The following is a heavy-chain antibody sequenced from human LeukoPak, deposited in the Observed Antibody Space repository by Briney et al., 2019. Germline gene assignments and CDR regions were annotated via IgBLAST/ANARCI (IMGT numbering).Heavy chain of an antibody. J-gene: IGHJ6*02. V-gene: IGHV3-48*02. D-gene: IGHD3-16*01. CDR1: GFTFSDYS. CDR3: ARDENWGSGCHYHAMDV. Sequence: PGGSLRLSCAASGFTFSDYSINWVRQAPGEGLEWVSYISRAGTISYYGDSVTGRFTISRDNAKNSVYLQMTSLRDEDTAVYYCARDENWGSGCHYHAMDVWGQGTTVIVSS. CDR2: ISRAGTIS.